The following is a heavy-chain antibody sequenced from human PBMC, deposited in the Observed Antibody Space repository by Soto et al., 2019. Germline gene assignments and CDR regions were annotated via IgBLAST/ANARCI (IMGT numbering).Heavy chain of an antibody. CDR3: AAHYGGKPIRADDY. J-gene: IGHJ4*02. CDR1: GGTFSSYT. Sequence: ASVKVSCKASGGTFSSYTISWVRQAPGQGLEWMGRIIPILGIANYAQKFQGRVTITADKSTSTAYMELSSLRSEDTAVYYCAAHYGGKPIRADDYWGQGTLVNGSS. CDR2: IIPILGIA. D-gene: IGHD4-17*01. V-gene: IGHV1-69*02.